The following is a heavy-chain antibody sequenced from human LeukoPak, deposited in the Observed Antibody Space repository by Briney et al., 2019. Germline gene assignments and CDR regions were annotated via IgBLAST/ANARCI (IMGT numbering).Heavy chain of an antibody. J-gene: IGHJ6*03. Sequence: GGSLRLSCAASGFTFSSYGMHWVRQAPGKGLEWVAFIRYDGSNKYYADSVKGRFTISRDNSKNTLYLQMNSLRAEDTAVYYCARQGGVDTAMVTGLVSYYYYYMDVWGKGTTVTISS. CDR3: ARQGGVDTAMVTGLVSYYYYYMDV. D-gene: IGHD5-18*01. CDR2: IRYDGSNK. CDR1: GFTFSSYG. V-gene: IGHV3-30*02.